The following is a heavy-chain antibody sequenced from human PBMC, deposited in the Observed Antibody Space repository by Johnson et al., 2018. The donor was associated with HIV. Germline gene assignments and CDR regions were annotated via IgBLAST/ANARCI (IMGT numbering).Heavy chain of an antibody. J-gene: IGHJ3*02. CDR1: GFNFSDYY. CDR2: ISSSGTTI. D-gene: IGHD6-19*01. Sequence: QVQLVESGGGLVKPGGSLRLSCAASGFNFSDYYMSWIRQAPGKGLEWVSYISSSGTTIYYADSVKGRFPISRDNAKNSLYLQMNSLRAEDTAVYYCARDSSSGWYPHALDIWGQGTMVTVSS. CDR3: ARDSSSGWYPHALDI. V-gene: IGHV3-11*04.